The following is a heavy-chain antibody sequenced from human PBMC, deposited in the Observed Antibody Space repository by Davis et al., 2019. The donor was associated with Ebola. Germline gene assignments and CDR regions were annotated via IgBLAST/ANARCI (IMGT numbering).Heavy chain of an antibody. CDR2: IDPSDSYT. CDR1: GYSFTSSW. D-gene: IGHD2-2*01. V-gene: IGHV5-10-1*01. CDR3: ARRSRYCSSTSCCAFDI. Sequence: ASLKISCKGSGYSFTSSWISCVRQMPGKGLECMGRIDPSDSYTNYSPSFQGHVTISADKSISTAYLQWSSLKASDTAMYYCARRSRYCSSTSCCAFDIWGQGTMVTVSS. J-gene: IGHJ3*02.